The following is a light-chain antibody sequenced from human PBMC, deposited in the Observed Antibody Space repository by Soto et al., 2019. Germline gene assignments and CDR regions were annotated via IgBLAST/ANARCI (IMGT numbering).Light chain of an antibody. CDR1: QSLLHSDGNTY. V-gene: IGKV2-30*02. CDR3: MQGSHWPPWT. J-gene: IGKJ1*01. Sequence: DVVMTQSPLSLPVTLGQPASISCRSSQSLLHSDGNTYLNWFQQRPGQSPRRLIYQVSNRDSGXPXRXIGSGSGTDFTLKISRVAAEDVGVYYCMQGSHWPPWTFGQGTKVEIK. CDR2: QVS.